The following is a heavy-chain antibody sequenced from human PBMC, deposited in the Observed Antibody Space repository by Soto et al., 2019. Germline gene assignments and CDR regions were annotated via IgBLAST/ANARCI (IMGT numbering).Heavy chain of an antibody. CDR3: ARHFSVNHLDY. V-gene: IGHV4-4*02. CDR2: IYHSGST. J-gene: IGHJ4*02. CDR1: GGSISSTNW. D-gene: IGHD3-10*01. Sequence: SDTLSLTCYVSGGSISSTNWWTWVLYSHEKRLEWIGEIYHSGSTNYNPSHKGRVTISVDKSNNQSSLTLSSVTAADTAVYYCARHFSVNHLDYRGKGALVTVSS.